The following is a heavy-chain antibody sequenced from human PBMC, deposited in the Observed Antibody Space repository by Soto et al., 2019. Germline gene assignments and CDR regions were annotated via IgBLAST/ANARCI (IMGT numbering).Heavy chain of an antibody. CDR1: GGSISSGYY. J-gene: IGHJ4*02. D-gene: IGHD3-22*01. V-gene: IGHV4-38-2*02. Sequence: SETLSLTCSVSGGSISSGYYWGWIRQPPGKGLEWIGSIYHSGSTYYNPSLKSRVTISVDTSKNRFSLKLSSVTAADTAVYYCARVGYYDSSGYYFDYWGQGTLVTVSS. CDR2: IYHSGST. CDR3: ARVGYYDSSGYYFDY.